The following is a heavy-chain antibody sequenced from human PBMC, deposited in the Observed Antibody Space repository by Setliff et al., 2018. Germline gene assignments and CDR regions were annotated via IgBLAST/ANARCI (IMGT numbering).Heavy chain of an antibody. D-gene: IGHD1-26*01. V-gene: IGHV4-4*08. CDR3: ARGLHSGTYWGTRPLGLDYMDV. CDR1: GGSISSYY. Sequence: SETLSLTCTVSGGSISSYYWSWIRQPPWKGLEWIGYIYTSGSTNYNPSLKSRVTISLDTSKNQFSLKLSSVTAADTAVYYCARGLHSGTYWGTRPLGLDYMDVWGKGTTVTVSS. J-gene: IGHJ6*03. CDR2: IYTSGST.